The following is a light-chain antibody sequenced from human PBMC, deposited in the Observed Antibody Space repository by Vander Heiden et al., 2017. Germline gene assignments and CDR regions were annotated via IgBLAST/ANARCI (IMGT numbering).Light chain of an antibody. CDR3: QQGKSDSWTWT. Sequence: DIQLTQSPSFLSASVGDRVTITCRASQGISNSLAWYQQKPGRAPKLLIYGASTLHSGVPSRFSGRGSGTEFTLTISSLQPEDFASYYCQQGKSDSWTWTFGQGTKVEIK. CDR2: GAS. CDR1: QGISNS. J-gene: IGKJ1*01. V-gene: IGKV1-9*01.